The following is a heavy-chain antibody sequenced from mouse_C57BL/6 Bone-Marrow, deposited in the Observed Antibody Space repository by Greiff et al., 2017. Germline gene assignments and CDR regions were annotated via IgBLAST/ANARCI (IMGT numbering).Heavy chain of an antibody. CDR3: ARSGRYYDYTFDY. D-gene: IGHD2-4*01. CDR2: IYPGSGST. V-gene: IGHV1-55*01. Sequence: QVQLQQPGAELVKPGASVKMSCKASGYTFTSYWITWVKQRPGQGLEWIGDIYPGSGSTNYNEKFKSKATLTVDTSSSTAYMQLSSLTSEDSAVYYCARSGRYYDYTFDYWGQGTTRTVSS. J-gene: IGHJ2*01. CDR1: GYTFTSYW.